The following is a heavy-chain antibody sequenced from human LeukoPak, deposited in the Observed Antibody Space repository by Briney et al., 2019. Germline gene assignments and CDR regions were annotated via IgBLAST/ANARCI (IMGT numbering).Heavy chain of an antibody. V-gene: IGHV3-30*18. CDR1: GFTLSSYG. CDR3: AKDSLRWSYFYYGMDV. D-gene: IGHD4-23*01. J-gene: IGHJ6*02. Sequence: PGGSLRLSCVASGFTLSSYGMHWVRQAPGKGLEWVAVISYAGSNKYYVDSVKGRFTISRGNSKNTLYLQMNSLRAEDTAVYYCAKDSLRWSYFYYGMDVWGQGTTVTVSS. CDR2: ISYAGSNK.